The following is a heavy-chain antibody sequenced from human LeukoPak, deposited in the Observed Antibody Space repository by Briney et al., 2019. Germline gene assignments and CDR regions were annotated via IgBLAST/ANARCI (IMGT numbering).Heavy chain of an antibody. Sequence: SRTLSLTCTVSGGSISSGGYYWSWIRQHPGKGLEWIGYIYYSGSTYYNPSLKSRVTISVDTSKNQFSLKLSSVTAADTAVYYCARTRARQYYFDYWGQGTLVTVSS. D-gene: IGHD4-11*01. CDR3: ARTRARQYYFDY. CDR1: GGSISSGGYY. J-gene: IGHJ4*02. V-gene: IGHV4-31*03. CDR2: IYYSGST.